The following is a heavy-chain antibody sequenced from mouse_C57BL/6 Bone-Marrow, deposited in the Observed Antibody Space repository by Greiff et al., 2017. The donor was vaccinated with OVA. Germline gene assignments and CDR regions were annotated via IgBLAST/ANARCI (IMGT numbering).Heavy chain of an antibody. D-gene: IGHD1-1*01. V-gene: IGHV1-82*01. J-gene: IGHJ4*01. CDR1: GYAFSSSW. Sequence: VQLQESGPELVKPGASVKISCKASGYAFSSSWMNWVKQRPGKGLEWIGRIYPGDGDTNYNGKFKGKATLTADKSSSTAYMQLSSLTSEDSAVYFCAIYYYGRRDYAMDYWGQGTSVTVSS. CDR3: AIYYYGRRDYAMDY. CDR2: IYPGDGDT.